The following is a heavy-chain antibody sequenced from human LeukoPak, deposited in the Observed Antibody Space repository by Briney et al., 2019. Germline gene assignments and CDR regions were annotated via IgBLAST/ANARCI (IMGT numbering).Heavy chain of an antibody. D-gene: IGHD6-6*01. J-gene: IGHJ4*02. Sequence: SETLSLTCAVYGGSFSGYYWSWIRQPPGKGLEWIGEINHSGSTNYNPSLKSRVTISVDTSKNQFSLKLSSVTAADTAVYYCARQVAARLGVDYWGQGTLVTVSS. CDR3: ARQVAARLGVDY. V-gene: IGHV4-34*01. CDR1: GGSFSGYY. CDR2: INHSGST.